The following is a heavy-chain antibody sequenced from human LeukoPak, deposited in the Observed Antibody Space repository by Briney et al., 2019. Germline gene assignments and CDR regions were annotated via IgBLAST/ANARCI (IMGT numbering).Heavy chain of an antibody. Sequence: GGSLRLSCAASGFTVSSNYMSWVRQAPGKGLEWVSVIYSGGSTYYADSVKGRFTISRDNSKNTLYLQMNSLRAEDTAVYYCAKVSRLTMVRGVIDYYMDVWGKGTTVTIS. CDR3: AKVSRLTMVRGVIDYYMDV. J-gene: IGHJ6*03. CDR2: IYSGGST. V-gene: IGHV3-53*01. CDR1: GFTVSSNY. D-gene: IGHD3-10*01.